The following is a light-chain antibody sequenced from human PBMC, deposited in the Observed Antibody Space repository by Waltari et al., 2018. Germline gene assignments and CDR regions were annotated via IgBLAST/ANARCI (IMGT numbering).Light chain of an antibody. CDR1: SNNVGNQG. V-gene: IGLV10-54*04. Sequence: QAGLTQPPSVSKGLRQTATLTCTGNSNNVGNQGAAWLQQHQCHPPKLLSYRNNNRPSGISEKFSASRSGNTASLTITGLQPEDEADYYCTAWDISLNAHVFGTGTKVTVL. CDR2: RNN. CDR3: TAWDISLNAHV. J-gene: IGLJ1*01.